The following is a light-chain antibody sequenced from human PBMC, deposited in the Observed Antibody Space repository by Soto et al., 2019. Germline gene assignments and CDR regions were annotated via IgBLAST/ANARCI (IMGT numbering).Light chain of an antibody. Sequence: QSVLTQPASVSGSPGQSITISCTGTSSDVGDYKYVSWYQQHPGKAPKLMIYEVSNRPSGVSNRFSGSKSGSTASLIISGLQAEEEADYYCSSYTSISTLVFGGGTKVTVL. J-gene: IGLJ2*01. CDR1: SSDVGDYKY. V-gene: IGLV2-14*01. CDR2: EVS. CDR3: SSYTSISTLV.